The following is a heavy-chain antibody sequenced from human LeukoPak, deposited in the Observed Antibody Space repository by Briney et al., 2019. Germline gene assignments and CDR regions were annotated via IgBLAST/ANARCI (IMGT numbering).Heavy chain of an antibody. Sequence: SETLSLTCAVYGGSFSGYYWSWIRQPPGKGLEWIGEINHSGSTYYNPSLKSRVTISVDTSKNQFSLKLSSVTAADTAVYYCARDWDSSGYYHYFDYWGQGTLVTVSS. V-gene: IGHV4-34*01. D-gene: IGHD3-22*01. CDR2: INHSGST. CDR3: ARDWDSSGYYHYFDY. J-gene: IGHJ4*02. CDR1: GGSFSGYY.